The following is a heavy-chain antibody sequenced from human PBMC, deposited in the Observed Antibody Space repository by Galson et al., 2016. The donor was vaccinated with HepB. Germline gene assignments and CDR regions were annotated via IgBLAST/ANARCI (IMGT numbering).Heavy chain of an antibody. D-gene: IGHD3-10*01. CDR2: ISGDGHST. CDR3: AREGSLGAGRGNWFDP. Sequence: SLRLSCAASGFTFSTYVMSWVRQAPGKGLEWVSGISGDGHSTYYADSVKGRFTISRDNAKNTLYLQMNSLRAEDMAVYYCAREGSLGAGRGNWFDPWGQGILVAVSS. V-gene: IGHV3-23*01. J-gene: IGHJ5*02. CDR1: GFTFSTYV.